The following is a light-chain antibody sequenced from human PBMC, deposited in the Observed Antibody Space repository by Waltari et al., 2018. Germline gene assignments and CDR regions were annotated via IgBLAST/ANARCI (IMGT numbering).Light chain of an antibody. CDR1: SGPVIDVRF. Sequence: QAVVTQEPSLTVSPGETVTLTCASSSGPVIDVRFPYWHQQGPGQAPGPLILDTSIKNMWTPARFSGSLIGGRAVLTLSGAQPEDEADYYCLLSFRSGWVFGGGTRLIV. J-gene: IGLJ3*02. CDR3: LLSFRSGWV. V-gene: IGLV7-46*01. CDR2: DTS.